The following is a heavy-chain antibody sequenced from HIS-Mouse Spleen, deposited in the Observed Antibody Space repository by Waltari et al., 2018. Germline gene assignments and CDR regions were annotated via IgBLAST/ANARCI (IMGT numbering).Heavy chain of an antibody. CDR1: GGSFSGYY. CDR2: INHSGNT. J-gene: IGHJ4*02. Sequence: QVQLQQWGAGLLKPSETLSLTCAVYGGSFSGYYWSWIRQPPGKGLEWVGEINHSGNTNYNPSLKRRVTISVDTSKHQFSLKLSSVTAADTAVYYCARGTYYYGSGSLSFDYWGQGTLVTVSS. CDR3: ARGTYYYGSGSLSFDY. D-gene: IGHD3-10*01. V-gene: IGHV4-34*01.